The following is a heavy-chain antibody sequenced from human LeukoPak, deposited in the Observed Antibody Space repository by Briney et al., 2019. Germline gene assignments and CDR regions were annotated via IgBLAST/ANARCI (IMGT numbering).Heavy chain of an antibody. CDR3: ARAFWGKTFDY. D-gene: IGHD3-16*01. CDR2: VYHSGGGNK. J-gene: IGHJ4*02. CDR1: GGSLSTTSW. Sequence: SGTLSLTCAVSGGSLSTTSWWVWLRQPPGKGLEWIGEVYHSGGGNKNYNPSLKSRATISIDTSKNQFSLKLSSVTAADTAMYYCARAFWGKTFDYWGQGTLVTVSS. V-gene: IGHV4-4*02.